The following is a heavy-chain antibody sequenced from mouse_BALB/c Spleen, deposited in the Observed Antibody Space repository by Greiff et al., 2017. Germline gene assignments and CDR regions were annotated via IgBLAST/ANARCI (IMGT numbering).Heavy chain of an antibody. D-gene: IGHD4-1*01. CDR2: IYPGDGDT. Sequence: QVQLKESGAELVRPGSSVKISCKASGYAFSSYWMNWVKQRPGQGLEWIGQIYPGDGDTNYNGKFKGKATLTADKSSSTAYMQLSSLTSEDSAVYFCAREGTGPYYAMDYWGQGTSVTVSS. CDR1: GYAFSSYW. J-gene: IGHJ4*01. V-gene: IGHV1-80*01. CDR3: AREGTGPYYAMDY.